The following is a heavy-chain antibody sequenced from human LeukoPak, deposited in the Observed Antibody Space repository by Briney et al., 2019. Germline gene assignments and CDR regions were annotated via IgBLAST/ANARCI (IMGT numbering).Heavy chain of an antibody. CDR1: GGSISSSSYY. J-gene: IGHJ4*02. Sequence: SETLSLTCTVSGGSISSSSYYWGWIRQPPGKGLEWIANIYYSGSTYYNPSLKSRVTISVDTSKNQFSLKLSSVTAADTAVYYCARNDYGDYAYFDYWGQGTLVTVSS. CDR2: IYYSGST. V-gene: IGHV4-39*01. CDR3: ARNDYGDYAYFDY. D-gene: IGHD4-17*01.